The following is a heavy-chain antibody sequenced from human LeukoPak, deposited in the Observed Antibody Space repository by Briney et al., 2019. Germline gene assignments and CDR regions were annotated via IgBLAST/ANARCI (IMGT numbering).Heavy chain of an antibody. CDR3: ARRAASAIVYYYSYMDV. D-gene: IGHD2-2*02. J-gene: IGHJ6*03. Sequence: PSETLSLTCTVSGGFIRNSYWSWIRQPPGKGLEWIGYIFYNGDTNYNPSLKGRVTMSVDTSKNQFSLKLNSVTAADTAVYYCARRAASAIVYYYSYMDVWGKGTTVTVSS. V-gene: IGHV4-59*01. CDR2: IFYNGDT. CDR1: GGFIRNSY.